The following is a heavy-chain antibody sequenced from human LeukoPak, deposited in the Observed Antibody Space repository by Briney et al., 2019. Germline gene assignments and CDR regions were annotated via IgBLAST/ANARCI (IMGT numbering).Heavy chain of an antibody. D-gene: IGHD4-11*01. V-gene: IGHV3-23*01. CDR3: AEMTTVTPVDY. CDR1: GFTVSSNY. J-gene: IGHJ4*02. CDR2: ISGSGDRT. Sequence: GGSLRLSCAASGFTVSSNYMSWVRQAPGKGLEWVSTISGSGDRTYYTDSVKGRFTISRDSSRYTLYLQMNSLRAEDSAVYYCAEMTTVTPVDYWGQGTLVTVSS.